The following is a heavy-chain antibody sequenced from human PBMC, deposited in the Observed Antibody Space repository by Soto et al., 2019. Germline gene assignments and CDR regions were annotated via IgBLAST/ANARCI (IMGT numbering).Heavy chain of an antibody. CDR1: GGTFSSYA. CDR2: IIPIFGTA. J-gene: IGHJ6*02. CDR3: AKDLAEGEPWRSSSWYYYYYGMDV. V-gene: IGHV1-69*13. Sequence: GASVKVSCKASGGTFSSYAISWVRQAPGQGLEWMGGIIPIFGTANYAQKFQGRVTITADESTSTAYMELSSLRSEDTAVYYCAKDLAEGEPWRSSSWYYYYYGMDVWGQGTTVTVSS. D-gene: IGHD6-13*01.